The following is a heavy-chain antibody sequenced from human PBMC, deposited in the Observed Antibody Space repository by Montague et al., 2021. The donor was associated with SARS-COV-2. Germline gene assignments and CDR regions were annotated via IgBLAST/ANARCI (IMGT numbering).Heavy chain of an antibody. Sequence: SETLSLTCAVYGGSFSGYYWSWIRQPPGKGLEWIGEINQSGSTNYNPSLKSRVTLSVDTSKKQFSLKLSSRTAADTAVYYCARVAGGYYHDSSAYFDYWGQGSLVTVSS. CDR3: ARVAGGYYHDSSAYFDY. J-gene: IGHJ4*02. CDR1: GGSFSGYY. D-gene: IGHD3-22*01. V-gene: IGHV4-34*01. CDR2: INQSGST.